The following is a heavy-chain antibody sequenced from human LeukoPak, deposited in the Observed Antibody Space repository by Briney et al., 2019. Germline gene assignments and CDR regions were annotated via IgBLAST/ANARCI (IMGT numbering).Heavy chain of an antibody. J-gene: IGHJ4*02. Sequence: SETPSLTCAVYGGSFSGYYWSWIRQPPGKGLEWIGEINHSGSTNYNPSLKSRVTISVDTSKNQFSLELSSVTAADTAVYYCARSMLEVEWGQGTLVTVSS. CDR3: ARSMLEVE. V-gene: IGHV4-34*01. CDR1: GGSFSGYY. D-gene: IGHD2-8*01. CDR2: INHSGST.